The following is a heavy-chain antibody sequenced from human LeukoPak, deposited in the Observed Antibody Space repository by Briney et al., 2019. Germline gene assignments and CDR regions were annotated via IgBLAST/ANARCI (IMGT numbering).Heavy chain of an antibody. CDR2: IYYSGST. CDR1: GGSISSGGYY. D-gene: IGHD3-22*01. J-gene: IGHJ6*02. Sequence: SQTLSLTCTVSGGSISSGGYYWGWIRQHPGKGLEWIGYIYYSGSTYYNPSLKSRVTISVDTSKNQFSLKLSSVTAADTAVYYCARERYYDSSGYYYGMDVWGRGTPVTVSS. V-gene: IGHV4-31*03. CDR3: ARERYYDSSGYYYGMDV.